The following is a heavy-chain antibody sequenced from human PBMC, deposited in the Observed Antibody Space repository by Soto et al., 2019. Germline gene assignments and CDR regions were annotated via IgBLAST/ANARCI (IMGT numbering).Heavy chain of an antibody. Sequence: QVQLVQSEAEVKKPGASVTVSCKASGYSFTSYYILWVRQAPGQGLEWIGIINPRGGSASYAQKFQGRITMTRDTSTSTVYMELSSLRSEDTAVYYCTRVTIAGARNGFDIWGQGTMVTVSS. V-gene: IGHV1-46*03. CDR1: GYSFTSYY. D-gene: IGHD2-21*01. J-gene: IGHJ3*02. CDR3: TRVTIAGARNGFDI. CDR2: INPRGGSA.